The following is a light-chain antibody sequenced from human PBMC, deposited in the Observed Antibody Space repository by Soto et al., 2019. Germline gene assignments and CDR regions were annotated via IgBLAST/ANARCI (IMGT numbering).Light chain of an antibody. CDR1: QSISSW. J-gene: IGKJ4*01. V-gene: IGKV1-5*03. CDR2: KAS. CDR3: QQYNSYPS. Sequence: DIQMTQSPSTLSASLGDRVTITCRASQSISSWLAWYQQKPGKAPRLLIYKASSLESGDPTRSSSSGSGTVFTLTISRLQPDDFATYYCQQYNSYPSFGGGTKVEIK.